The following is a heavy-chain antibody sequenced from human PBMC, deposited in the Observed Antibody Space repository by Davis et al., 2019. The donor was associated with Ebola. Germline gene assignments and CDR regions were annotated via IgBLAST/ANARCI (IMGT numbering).Heavy chain of an antibody. CDR1: GFTFSSYA. J-gene: IGHJ2*01. Sequence: PGGSLRLSCAASGFTFSSYAMSWIRQPPGKGLEWIGSIYYSGSTFYNPSLKSRITISLDTSKNQFSLKLSSVTAADTAVYYCARVLAARPWYFDLWGRGTLVTVSS. CDR2: IYYSGST. D-gene: IGHD6-6*01. CDR3: ARVLAARPWYFDL. V-gene: IGHV4-39*01.